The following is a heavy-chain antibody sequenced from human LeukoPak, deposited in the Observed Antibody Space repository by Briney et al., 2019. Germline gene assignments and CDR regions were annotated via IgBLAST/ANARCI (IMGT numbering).Heavy chain of an antibody. Sequence: PGGTLRLSCVVSEIPSSDYYINWSRQAPGKGLEWISYISSSSSYTDYADSVKGGFNISRDNDKSALYLQMNSLSLEDTAVYYCAAGTAADFWGQETLVSVSS. J-gene: IGHJ4*02. CDR2: ISSSSSYT. D-gene: IGHD6-13*01. CDR3: AAGTAADF. CDR1: EIPSSDYY. V-gene: IGHV3-11*03.